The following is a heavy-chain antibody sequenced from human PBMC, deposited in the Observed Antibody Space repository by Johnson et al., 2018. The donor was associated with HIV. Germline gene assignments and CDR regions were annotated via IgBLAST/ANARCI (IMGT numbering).Heavy chain of an antibody. Sequence: MQLVESGGGLIQPGGSLRLSCAASGFTVSSNYMSWVRQAPGKGLEWVSVIYSGGSTYYADSVKGRFTISRDNSKNTLYFQMNSLRAEDTAVYFCAREGAWELRPGAFDIWGQGTMVTVSS. V-gene: IGHV3-53*01. CDR2: IYSGGST. D-gene: IGHD1-26*01. J-gene: IGHJ3*02. CDR3: AREGAWELRPGAFDI. CDR1: GFTVSSNY.